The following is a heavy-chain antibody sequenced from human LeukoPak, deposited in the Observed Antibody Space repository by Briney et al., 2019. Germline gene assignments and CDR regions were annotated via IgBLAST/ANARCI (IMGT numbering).Heavy chain of an antibody. V-gene: IGHV3-30-3*01. J-gene: IGHJ4*02. D-gene: IGHD1-7*01. CDR1: GFTFSSYA. Sequence: GGSLRLSCAASGFTFSSYAMSWVRQAPGKGLEWVAVISKDGSDKYYPGSVRGRFTISRDNSKNTIYLQMDSLRAEDTAIYYCARDYWWNYDYWGQGTLVTVSS. CDR3: ARDYWWNYDY. CDR2: ISKDGSDK.